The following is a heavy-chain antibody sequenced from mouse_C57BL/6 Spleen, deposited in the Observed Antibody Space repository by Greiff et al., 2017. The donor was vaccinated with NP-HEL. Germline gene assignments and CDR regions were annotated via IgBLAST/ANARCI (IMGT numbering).Heavy chain of an antibody. Sequence: VQLQQSGPELVKPGASVKIPCKASGYTFTDCNMDWVKQSHGKSLEWIGDINPNNGGTIYNQKFKGKATLTVDKSSSTAYMELRSLTSEDTAVYYCARDDYDGFAYWGQGTLVTVSA. D-gene: IGHD2-4*01. CDR2: INPNNGGT. V-gene: IGHV1-18*01. CDR3: ARDDYDGFAY. CDR1: GYTFTDCN. J-gene: IGHJ3*01.